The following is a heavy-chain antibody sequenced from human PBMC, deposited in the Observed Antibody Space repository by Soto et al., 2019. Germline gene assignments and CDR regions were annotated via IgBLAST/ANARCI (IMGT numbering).Heavy chain of an antibody. V-gene: IGHV4-59*08. CDR3: ARRSNFYYGFDY. Sequence: PSETLSLTCTVSGGSFNNYYWTWIRQPPGKGLEWIGYIYSSGSAGYNPSLKSRVTVLVDTSKNQFSLKLSSVTAADTAVYYCARRSNFYYGFDYWGRGTLVTVSS. CDR1: GGSFNNYY. CDR2: IYSSGSA. J-gene: IGHJ4*02. D-gene: IGHD3-22*01.